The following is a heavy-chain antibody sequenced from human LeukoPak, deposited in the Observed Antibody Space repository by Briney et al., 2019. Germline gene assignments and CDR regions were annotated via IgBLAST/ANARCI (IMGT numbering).Heavy chain of an antibody. CDR3: AREPTSGREPTSGRPLDY. D-gene: IGHD5-12*01. Sequence: PSETLSLTCTVSGGSISGYFWSWLRQPAGKGLEGIGRIYSSGSNNYNPSLKSRVTISLDTSKNHLSLNLSSVTAADTAVYYCAREPTSGREPTSGRPLDYWGQGTLVTVSS. CDR1: GGSISGYF. CDR2: IYSSGSN. J-gene: IGHJ4*02. V-gene: IGHV4-4*07.